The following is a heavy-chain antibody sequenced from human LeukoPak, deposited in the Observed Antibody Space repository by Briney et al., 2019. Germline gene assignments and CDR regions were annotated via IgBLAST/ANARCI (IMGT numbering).Heavy chain of an antibody. CDR1: GGTFSSYA. CDR2: IIPIFGIA. D-gene: IGHD5-24*01. V-gene: IGHV1-69*04. J-gene: IGHJ4*02. Sequence: SVKVSCKASGGTFSSYAISWVQQAPGQGLEWMGRIIPIFGIANYAQKFQGRVTITADKSTSTAYMELSSLRSEDTAVYYCASTVEMATAYYFDYWGQGTLVTVSS. CDR3: ASTVEMATAYYFDY.